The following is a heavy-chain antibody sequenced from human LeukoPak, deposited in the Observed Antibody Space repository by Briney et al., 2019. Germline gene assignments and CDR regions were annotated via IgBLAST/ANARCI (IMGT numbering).Heavy chain of an antibody. V-gene: IGHV3-11*05. J-gene: IGHJ4*02. CDR3: ARAGETTTYGDPTPVVY. CDR2: ITGSSDYT. CDR1: RFTFSDYY. Sequence: GGSLRLSCAASRFTFSDYYMSWIRQAPGKGLEWVSYITGSSDYTNYADSVKGRFTISRDNAKKSLYLQMNSLRVEDTAVYYCARAGETTTYGDPTPVVYWGQGTLVTVSS. D-gene: IGHD4-17*01.